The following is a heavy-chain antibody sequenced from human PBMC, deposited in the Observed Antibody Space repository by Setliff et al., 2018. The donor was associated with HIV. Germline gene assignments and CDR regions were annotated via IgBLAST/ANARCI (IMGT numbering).Heavy chain of an antibody. J-gene: IGHJ6*02. V-gene: IGHV3-30*04. CDR3: ARVPTEYSSSYYYYGMDV. CDR1: GFTFNDYA. Sequence: PGESLKISCAASGFTFNDYAMHWVRQAPGKGLEWVAVISYDGRNKYYADSLKGRFTISRDKSNNTLYLLMNRLSAEDTAKYYCARVPTEYSSSYYYYGMDVWGQGTAVTVSS. CDR2: ISYDGRNK. D-gene: IGHD6-6*01.